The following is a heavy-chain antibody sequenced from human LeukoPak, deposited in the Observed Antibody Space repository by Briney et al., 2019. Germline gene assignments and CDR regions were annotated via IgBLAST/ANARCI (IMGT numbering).Heavy chain of an antibody. CDR3: ARTAGWSYCFDY. CDR1: GGSISSYY. D-gene: IGHD1-26*01. J-gene: IGHJ4*02. CDR2: IYNSGTT. V-gene: IGHV4-4*09. Sequence: TSETLSLTCTVSGGSISSYYWSWIRQPPGKGLEWNGYIYNSGTTYYNQSLESRVTISADTSKNQFSLKLSSVTAADTAVYYCARTAGWSYCFDYWGQGTLVTVSS.